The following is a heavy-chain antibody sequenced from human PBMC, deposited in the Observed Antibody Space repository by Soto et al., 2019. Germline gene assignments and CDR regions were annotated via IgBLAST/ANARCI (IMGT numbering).Heavy chain of an antibody. D-gene: IGHD5-12*01. V-gene: IGHV4-59*01. Sequence: SETLSLTCTVSGGSISSYYWSWIRQPPGKGLEWIGYIYYSGNTKYNPSLKSRVSMSVDTSKNQFSLRLISVTAADTAKYFCAREGNLGRWLQPLDFWGQGTLVTVSS. CDR2: IYYSGNT. CDR3: AREGNLGRWLQPLDF. CDR1: GGSISSYY. J-gene: IGHJ4*02.